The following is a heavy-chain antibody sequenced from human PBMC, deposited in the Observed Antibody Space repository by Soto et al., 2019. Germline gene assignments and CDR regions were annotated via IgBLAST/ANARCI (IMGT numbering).Heavy chain of an antibody. CDR3: ATGAAGIAANVI. V-gene: IGHV1-3*01. CDR2: INAANGNT. CDR1: GYIFSTYT. D-gene: IGHD6-13*01. J-gene: IGHJ4*02. Sequence: ASVKVSCKASGYIFSTYTMHWVRQAPGQMLEWMGWINAANGNTKYSQNFQGRATMSRNTSVSTAYLELSSLRSEDTAVYYCATGAAGIAANVIWGQGTMVTVSS.